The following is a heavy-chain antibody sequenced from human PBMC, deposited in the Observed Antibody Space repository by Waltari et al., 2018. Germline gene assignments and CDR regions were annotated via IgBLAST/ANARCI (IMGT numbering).Heavy chain of an antibody. V-gene: IGHV1-8*01. D-gene: IGHD3-22*01. CDR3: SDSSGP. Sequence: VQLVQSGAEVKKPGASVKVSCEASGYSFTSYDANGVRQATGQGLEWMGWINPHSGEVGYTQRFQGRITMTRNTSINTVYMELSSLTADDTATYYCSDSSGPWGQGTLVTVSS. CDR2: INPHSGEV. J-gene: IGHJ5*02. CDR1: GYSFTSYD.